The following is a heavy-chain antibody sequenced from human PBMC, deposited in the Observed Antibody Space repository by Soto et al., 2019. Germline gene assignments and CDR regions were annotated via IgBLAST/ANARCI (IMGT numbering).Heavy chain of an antibody. D-gene: IGHD3-22*01. CDR2: IYSGGST. V-gene: IGHV3-66*01. J-gene: IGHJ4*02. CDR1: GFTVSSNY. CDR3: VRDRQEYYDSSGYLDY. Sequence: GGSLRLSCAASGFTVSSNYMSWVRQAPGKGLEWVSVIYSGGSTYYADSVKGRFTISRDNSKNTLYLQMNILRAEDTAVYYCVRDRQEYYDSSGYLDYWGQGTLVTVSS.